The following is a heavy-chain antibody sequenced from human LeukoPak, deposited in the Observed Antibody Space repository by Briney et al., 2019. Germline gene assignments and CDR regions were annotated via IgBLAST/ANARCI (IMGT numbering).Heavy chain of an antibody. CDR3: ARETGLYDFWSGYYY. J-gene: IGHJ4*02. CDR2: INPNSGGT. CDR1: GYTXTGYY. D-gene: IGHD3-3*01. Sequence: GASVKVSCKASGYTXTGYYMHWVRQAPGQGLEWMGWINPNSGGTNYAQKFQGRVTMTRDTSISTAYMELSRLRSDDTAVYYCARETGLYDFWSGYYYWGQGILVTVSS. V-gene: IGHV1-2*02.